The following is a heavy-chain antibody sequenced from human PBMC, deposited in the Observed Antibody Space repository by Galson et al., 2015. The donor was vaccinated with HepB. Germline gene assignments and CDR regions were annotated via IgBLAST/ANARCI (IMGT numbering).Heavy chain of an antibody. D-gene: IGHD3-3*01. J-gene: IGHJ5*02. CDR2: IWYDGSNK. CDR1: GFTFSSYG. Sequence: SLRLSCAASGFTFSSYGMHWVRQAPGKGLEWVAGIWYDGSNKHYADSVKGRFTISRDNSKNTLYLQVNSLRAEDTALYYCTRHPTTFYDFWNGYSDNWFDPWGQGTLVIVSS. V-gene: IGHV3-33*01. CDR3: TRHPTTFYDFWNGYSDNWFDP.